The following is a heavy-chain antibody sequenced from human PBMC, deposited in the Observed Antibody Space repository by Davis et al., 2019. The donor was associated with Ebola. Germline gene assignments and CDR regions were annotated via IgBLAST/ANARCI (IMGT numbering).Heavy chain of an antibody. CDR3: ARDEDY. CDR2: ISPYSGNV. J-gene: IGHJ4*02. V-gene: IGHV1-18*01. Sequence: ASVKVSCKASGYTFSNYGIMWVRQAPGQGLEWMGWISPYSGNVHYAQKVQDRVTMTTDTSTTTAYMELRRLRSDDTAVYFCARDEDYWGQGTLVTVSS. CDR1: GYTFSNYG.